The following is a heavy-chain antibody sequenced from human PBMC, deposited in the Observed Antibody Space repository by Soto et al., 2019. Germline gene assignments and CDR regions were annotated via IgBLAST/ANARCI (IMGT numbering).Heavy chain of an antibody. CDR2: ISYYGSNK. D-gene: IGHD3-22*01. CDR1: RFTFNSYG. CDR3: AKAREAYYDSSGYIPGYFDL. Sequence: QVQLVESGGGVVQPGRSLRLSCAASRFTFNSYGMHWVRQAPGKGLEWVAVISYYGSNKYYADSVKGRFTISRDNSKNTLYLQMNSLRAEDTAVYYCAKAREAYYDSSGYIPGYFDLWGRGTLVTVSS. J-gene: IGHJ2*01. V-gene: IGHV3-30*18.